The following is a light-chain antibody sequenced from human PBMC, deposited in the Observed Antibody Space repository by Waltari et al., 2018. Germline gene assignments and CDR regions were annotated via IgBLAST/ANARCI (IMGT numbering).Light chain of an antibody. J-gene: IGLJ2*01. CDR2: RNN. CDR3: AAWDDSLSGPG. V-gene: IGLV1-47*01. Sequence: QSVLTQPPSASGTPGQRVTISCSGSSSNLGSNYVYWYQQLPGTAPKLLIYRNNQRPSGVPDRFSGSKSGTSASLAISGLRSEDEADYYCAAWDDSLSGPGFGGGTKLTVL. CDR1: SSNLGSNY.